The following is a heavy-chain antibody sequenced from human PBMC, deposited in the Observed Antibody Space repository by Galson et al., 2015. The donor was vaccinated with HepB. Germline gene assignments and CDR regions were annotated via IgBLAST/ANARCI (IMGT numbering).Heavy chain of an antibody. CDR1: GFTFGDYA. D-gene: IGHD1-26*01. CDR3: TRKFSGSYGEYYFDY. V-gene: IGHV3-49*04. Sequence: SLRLSCAASGFTFGDYAMSWVRQAPGKGLEWVGFIRSKAYGGTTEYAASVKGRFTISRDDSKSIAYLQMNSLKTEDTAVYYCTRKFSGSYGEYYFDYWGQGTLVTVSS. J-gene: IGHJ4*02. CDR2: IRSKAYGGTT.